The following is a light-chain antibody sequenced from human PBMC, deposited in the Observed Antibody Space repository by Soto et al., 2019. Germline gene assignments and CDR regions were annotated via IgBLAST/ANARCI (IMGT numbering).Light chain of an antibody. J-gene: IGKJ1*01. V-gene: IGKV1-5*01. Sequence: IHMTQSPSSLSASLLDRVAITFRASQSISSWLAWYQQKPGKAPKLLIYDASSLESGVPSRFSGSGSGTEFTLTISSLRPDDFATYYCQQYNSYSRTFGQGTKVE. CDR2: DAS. CDR1: QSISSW. CDR3: QQYNSYSRT.